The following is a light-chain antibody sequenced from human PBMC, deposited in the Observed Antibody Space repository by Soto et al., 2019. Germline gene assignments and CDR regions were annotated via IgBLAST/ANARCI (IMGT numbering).Light chain of an antibody. Sequence: EIVLTQSPATLSLSPGERATFSCRASQSVSSYLAWYQQKPDQAPRLLIYDASNRATGIPARFSGSGSGTDFTLTISSLEPEDFAVYYCKQRRDWPRTFGQGTKLEIK. CDR1: QSVSSY. CDR3: KQRRDWPRT. J-gene: IGKJ2*01. CDR2: DAS. V-gene: IGKV3-11*01.